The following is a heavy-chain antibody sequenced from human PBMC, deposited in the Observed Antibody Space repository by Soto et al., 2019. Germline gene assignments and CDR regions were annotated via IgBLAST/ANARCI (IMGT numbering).Heavy chain of an antibody. Sequence: GGSWRLSCAASGFTFNIYAMSWVRQAPGKGLGWVSAISGSGGGTYYADSVEGRFTISRDNSNNTLYLQMSSLRAEDTAVYYCAKCGYDSSGRLLRYFQ. D-gene: IGHD3-22*01. CDR1: GFTFNIYA. CDR2: ISGSGGGT. J-gene: IGHJ1*01. CDR3: AKCGYDSSGRLLRYFQ. V-gene: IGHV3-23*01.